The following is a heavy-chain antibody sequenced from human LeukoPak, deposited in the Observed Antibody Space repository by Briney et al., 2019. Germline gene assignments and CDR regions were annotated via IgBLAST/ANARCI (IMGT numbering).Heavy chain of an antibody. Sequence: GSLRLPCAASGFTFSSYDMHWVRQATGKGLEWVSAIGTAGDTYYPGSVKGRFTISRENAKNSLYLQMNSLRAGDTAVYYCARVAVAGGFDYWGQGTLVTVSS. CDR3: ARVAVAGGFDY. J-gene: IGHJ4*02. CDR1: GFTFSSYD. V-gene: IGHV3-13*01. CDR2: IGTAGDT. D-gene: IGHD6-19*01.